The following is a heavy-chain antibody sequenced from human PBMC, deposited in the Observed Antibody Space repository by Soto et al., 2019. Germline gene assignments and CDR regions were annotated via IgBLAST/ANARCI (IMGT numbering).Heavy chain of an antibody. CDR3: ARPLRDRNYYYGMAV. Sequence: SVKVSCKASGGTFSKYAFSWVRQAPGQGLEWLGGTIPMFGTPNYAQKFQGRVAISADESTATVYMELSSLRSEDTAVYFCARPLRDRNYYYGMAVWGQGTTVTVPS. J-gene: IGHJ6*02. CDR1: GGTFSKYA. CDR2: TIPMFGTP. D-gene: IGHD3-22*01. V-gene: IGHV1-69*13.